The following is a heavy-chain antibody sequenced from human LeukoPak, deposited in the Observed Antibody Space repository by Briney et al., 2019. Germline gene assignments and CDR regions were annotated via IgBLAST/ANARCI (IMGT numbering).Heavy chain of an antibody. Sequence: ASETLSLTCTVSGGSISSGDYYWSWIRLPPGKGLEWIGYIYYSGSTYYNPSLKSRVTISVDTSKNQFSLKLSSVTAADTAVYYCARALYYYDSSGYQTWGQGTLVTVSS. J-gene: IGHJ5*02. CDR3: ARALYYYDSSGYQT. CDR2: IYYSGST. V-gene: IGHV4-30-4*08. CDR1: GGSISSGDYY. D-gene: IGHD3-22*01.